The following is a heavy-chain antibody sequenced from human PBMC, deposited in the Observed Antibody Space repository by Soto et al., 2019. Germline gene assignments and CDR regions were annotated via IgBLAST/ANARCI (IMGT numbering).Heavy chain of an antibody. D-gene: IGHD6-13*01. J-gene: IGHJ6*03. Sequence: VQLLESGGGLVQPGGSLRLSCAASGFTFSNYAMSWVRQAPGKGLEWVSAISSSVGSTYYADSVKGRFTIPGDNSKDSLYVQMNSLRAEATAVYYWAKARYSSLTYYYYMDVWGTGTTVTISS. CDR2: ISSSVGST. V-gene: IGHV3-23*01. CDR3: AKARYSSLTYYYYMDV. CDR1: GFTFSNYA.